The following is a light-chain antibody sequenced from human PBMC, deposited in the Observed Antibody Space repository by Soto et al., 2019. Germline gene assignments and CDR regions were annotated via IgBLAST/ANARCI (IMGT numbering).Light chain of an antibody. CDR3: QQSFSTPRT. Sequence: DIQMTQSPSSLSASVGDRVTITCRASQTIGSYLHWYQQKPGKAPKLLIYAASSLQSGVPSRFSGGGSGTDFTLTITSLQPDDFATYYCQQSFSTPRTFGQGTKVEIK. CDR2: AAS. J-gene: IGKJ1*01. V-gene: IGKV1-39*01. CDR1: QTIGSY.